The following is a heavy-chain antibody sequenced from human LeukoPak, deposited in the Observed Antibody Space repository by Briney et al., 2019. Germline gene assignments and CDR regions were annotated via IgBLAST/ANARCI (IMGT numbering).Heavy chain of an antibody. J-gene: IGHJ4*02. Sequence: RASVNVCCNASGYTFTSYDIYMVRLATGQGIEWMGWMNPNSGNTGYAQKFQGRVTMTRNTSISTAYMELSSLRSEDTAVYYCARPGWELLWPFDYWGQGTLVTVSS. CDR1: GYTFTSYD. CDR2: MNPNSGNT. D-gene: IGHD1-26*01. V-gene: IGHV1-8*01. CDR3: ARPGWELLWPFDY.